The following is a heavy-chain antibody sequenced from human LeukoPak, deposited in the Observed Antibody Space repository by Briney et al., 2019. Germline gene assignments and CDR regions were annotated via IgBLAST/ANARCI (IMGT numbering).Heavy chain of an antibody. CDR2: IYYSGST. CDR1: GGSISRYY. CDR3: ARSVYYYDSSGYFFDY. Sequence: PSETLSLTCTVSGGSISRYYWSWIRQPPGKGLEWIGYIYYSGSTNYNPSHKRRVIISVDTSKNQFSLKLSSVTAADTAVYYCARSVYYYDSSGYFFDYWGQGTLVTVSS. J-gene: IGHJ4*02. D-gene: IGHD3-22*01. V-gene: IGHV4-59*12.